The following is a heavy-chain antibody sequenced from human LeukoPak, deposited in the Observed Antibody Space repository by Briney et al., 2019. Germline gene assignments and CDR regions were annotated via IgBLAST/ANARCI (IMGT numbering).Heavy chain of an antibody. Sequence: PSETLSLTCTVSGGSISSGGYYWSWVRQHPGKGLEWIGYIYYSGSTYYNPSLKSRVTISVDTSKNQFSLKLSSVTAADTVVCYCARHSRDASPPKYYDYVWGSYRYPYYFDYWGQGTLVTVSS. D-gene: IGHD3-16*02. CDR3: ARHSRDASPPKYYDYVWGSYRYPYYFDY. CDR1: GGSISSGGYY. V-gene: IGHV4-31*03. CDR2: IYYSGST. J-gene: IGHJ4*02.